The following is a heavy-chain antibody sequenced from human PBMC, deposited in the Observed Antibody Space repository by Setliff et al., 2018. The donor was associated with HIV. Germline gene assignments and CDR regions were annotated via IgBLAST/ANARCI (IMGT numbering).Heavy chain of an antibody. V-gene: IGHV4-34*01. CDR2: VTHSGTT. CDR1: GGSFSGFY. J-gene: IGHJ4*02. D-gene: IGHD6-19*01. Sequence: ASETLSLTCAVYGGSFSGFYWTFIRQSPGKGLEWIGEVTHSGTTTYDPSLKRRITISVDTSKNQFSLKLTSVTAADMGVYYCARGRKKTLAVSGTRYFDFWGQGTLVTVSP. CDR3: ARGRKKTLAVSGTRYFDF.